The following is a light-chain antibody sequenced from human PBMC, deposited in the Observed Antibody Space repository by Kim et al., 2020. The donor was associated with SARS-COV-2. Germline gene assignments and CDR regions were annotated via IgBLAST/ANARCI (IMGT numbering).Light chain of an antibody. CDR1: QSVSSSY. V-gene: IGKV3D-7*01. CDR2: GAS. J-gene: IGKJ1*01. Sequence: PGERVTPSCRASQSVSSSYLPWYQQKPGQAPRLLIYGASTRATVIPARFSGSGSGTDFTLTISSLQPEDFAVYYCQQDYNLPRTFGQGTKVDIK. CDR3: QQDYNLPRT.